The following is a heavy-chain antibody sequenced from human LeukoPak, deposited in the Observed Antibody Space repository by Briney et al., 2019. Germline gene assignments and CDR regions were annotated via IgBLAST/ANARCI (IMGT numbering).Heavy chain of an antibody. J-gene: IGHJ3*02. D-gene: IGHD3-9*01. CDR1: GGSISSYY. Sequence: SETLSLTCTVSGGSISSYYWSWIRQPPGKGLEWIGYIYYSGSTNYNPSLKSRVTISVDTSKNQFSLKLSSVTAADTAVYYCARGVYDILTGYDAFDIWGQGTMVTVSS. V-gene: IGHV4-59*01. CDR2: IYYSGST. CDR3: ARGVYDILTGYDAFDI.